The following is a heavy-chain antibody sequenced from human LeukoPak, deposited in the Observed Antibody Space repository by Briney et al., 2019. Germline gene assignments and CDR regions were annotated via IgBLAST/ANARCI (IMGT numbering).Heavy chain of an antibody. D-gene: IGHD4/OR15-4a*01. CDR1: GDSIISDAYY. CDR2: VYHSGAT. CDR3: AREGTNYAPFDS. V-gene: IGHV4-30-2*01. Sequence: SQTLSLTCTVSGDSIISDAYYWSWLRQPPGRGLEWIGYVYHSGATYYNASLKSRVTISVDRSKNEFSLNLNSVTAADTAVYYCAREGTNYAPFDSWGQGTRVTVSS. J-gene: IGHJ4*02.